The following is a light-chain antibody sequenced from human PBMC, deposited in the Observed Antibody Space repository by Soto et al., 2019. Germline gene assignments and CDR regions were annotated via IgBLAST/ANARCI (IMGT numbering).Light chain of an antibody. J-gene: IGLJ1*01. V-gene: IGLV2-14*01. CDR2: EVS. Sequence: QSALTQPASVSGSPGQSITISCTGTSSDVGGYNYVSWYQQHPGKAPKLMIYEVSNRPSGVSNRFSGSKSGNTASLTSSGLQAEDEADYYCSSYTSSSPYVFGTGTALTVL. CDR3: SSYTSSSPYV. CDR1: SSDVGGYNY.